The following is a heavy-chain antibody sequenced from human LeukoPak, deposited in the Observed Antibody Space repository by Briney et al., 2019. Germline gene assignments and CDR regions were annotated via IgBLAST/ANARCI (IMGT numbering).Heavy chain of an antibody. CDR1: GYTFTSYD. CDR2: MNPNSGNT. J-gene: IGHJ6*03. D-gene: IGHD6-6*01. CDR3: ARGKAARFYYYMDV. V-gene: IGHV1-8*01. Sequence: ASVKVSCKASGYTFTSYDINWVRQATGQGLEWMGWMNPNSGNTGYAQKFQGRVTMTRNTSISTAYMELSSLRSEDTAVYYCARGKAARFYYYMDVWGKGTTVTASS.